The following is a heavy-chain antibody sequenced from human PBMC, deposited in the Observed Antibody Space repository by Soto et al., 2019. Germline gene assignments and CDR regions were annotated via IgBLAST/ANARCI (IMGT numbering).Heavy chain of an antibody. CDR1: GIYIGSGCCS. CDR2: IYHSGST. J-gene: IGHJ5*02. Sequence: PSETMPLTCAFSGIYIGSGCCSLSWIRQPPGKGLEWIGYIYHSGSTYYNPSLKSRVTISVDRSKNQFSLKLSSVTAADTAVYYCARGLGVVRGVSPDGWFDPWGQGTLVTVSS. V-gene: IGHV4-30-2*01. CDR3: ARGLGVVRGVSPDGWFDP. D-gene: IGHD3-10*01.